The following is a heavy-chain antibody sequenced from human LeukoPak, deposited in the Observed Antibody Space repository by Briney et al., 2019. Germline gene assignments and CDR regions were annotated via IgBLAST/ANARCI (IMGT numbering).Heavy chain of an antibody. CDR3: AKVDLRYFDWLPNDY. J-gene: IGHJ4*02. Sequence: GASLRLSCAASGFTFSSYAMSWVRQAPGKGLEWVSAISGSGGSTYYADSVKGRFTISRDNSKNTLYLQMNSLRAEDTAVYYCAKVDLRYFDWLPNDYWGQGTLVTVSS. CDR1: GFTFSSYA. CDR2: ISGSGGST. D-gene: IGHD3-9*01. V-gene: IGHV3-23*01.